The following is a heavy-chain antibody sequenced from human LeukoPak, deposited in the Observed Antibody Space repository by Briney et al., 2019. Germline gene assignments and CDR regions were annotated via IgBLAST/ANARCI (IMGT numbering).Heavy chain of an antibody. CDR1: GFTFSNAW. V-gene: IGHV3-15*01. Sequence: GGSLRLSCAASGFTFSNAWMSWVRQAPGKGLEWVGRIKSKTDGGTTDYAAPVKGRFTISRDDSKSTLYLQMNSLKTEDTAVYYCTTQLVYCSSTSCYPRDYWGQGTLVTVSS. D-gene: IGHD2-2*01. CDR3: TTQLVYCSSTSCYPRDY. J-gene: IGHJ4*02. CDR2: IKSKTDGGTT.